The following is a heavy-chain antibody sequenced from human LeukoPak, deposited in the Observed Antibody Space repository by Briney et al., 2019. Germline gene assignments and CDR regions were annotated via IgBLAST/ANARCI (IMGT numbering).Heavy chain of an antibody. J-gene: IGHJ6*03. V-gene: IGHV4-38-2*02. CDR2: IYHSGST. CDR1: GYSISSGYY. Sequence: PSETLSLTCTVSGYSISSGYYWGWIRQPPGKGLEWIGSIYHSGSTYYNPSLKSRVTISVDTSKNQFSLKLSSVTAADTAVYYCARVQGSTIRYYYYYMDVWGKGTTVTVSS. D-gene: IGHD5/OR15-5a*01. CDR3: ARVQGSTIRYYYYYMDV.